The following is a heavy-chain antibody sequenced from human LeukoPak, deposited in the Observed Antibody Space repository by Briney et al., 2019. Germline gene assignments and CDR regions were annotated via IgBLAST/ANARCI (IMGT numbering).Heavy chain of an antibody. Sequence: SETLSLTCTVSGGSISSYYWSWIRQPPGKGLEWIGYIYYSGSTNYNPSLKSRVTISVDTSKNQFSLKLSSVTAADTAVYYCARAYYCDSSGYYDAFDIWGQGTMVTVSS. V-gene: IGHV4-59*01. CDR1: GGSISSYY. CDR3: ARAYYCDSSGYYDAFDI. J-gene: IGHJ3*02. D-gene: IGHD3-22*01. CDR2: IYYSGST.